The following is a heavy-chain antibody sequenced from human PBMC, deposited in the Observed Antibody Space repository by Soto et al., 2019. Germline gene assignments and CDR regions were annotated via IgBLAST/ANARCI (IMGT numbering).Heavy chain of an antibody. D-gene: IGHD2-21*02. CDR2: VNPSGGHT. CDR1: GDTFTYYY. V-gene: IGHV1-46*01. J-gene: IGHJ4*02. CDR3: ARGGHVVGVTAALDY. Sequence: QVQLVQSGAEVKKPGASVKVSCKASGDTFTYYYIHWVRQAPGQGLEWMGTVNPSGGHTTYAQHFLGRMTMTRDTSTSTLYKELTSLTSEDTAVYYCARGGHVVGVTAALDYWGQGTLVTVSS.